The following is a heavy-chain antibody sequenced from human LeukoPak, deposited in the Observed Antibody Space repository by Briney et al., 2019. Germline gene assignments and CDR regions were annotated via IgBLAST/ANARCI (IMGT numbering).Heavy chain of an antibody. J-gene: IGHJ4*02. CDR3: ARVGERYRSSTSCYAWGNFDY. V-gene: IGHV1-2*02. Sequence: ASVKVSCKASGYTFTGYYMHWVRQAPGQGLEWMGWINPNSGGTNYAQKFQGRVTMTRDTSISTAYMELSRLRSGDTAVYYCARVGERYRSSTSCYAWGNFDYWGQGTLVTVSS. CDR2: INPNSGGT. CDR1: GYTFTGYY. D-gene: IGHD2-2*01.